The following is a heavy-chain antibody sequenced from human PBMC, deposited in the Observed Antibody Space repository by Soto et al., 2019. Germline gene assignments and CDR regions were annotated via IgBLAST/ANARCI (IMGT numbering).Heavy chain of an antibody. Sequence: PSETLSLTCTVSGGSTSSDNYWSWIRQPPGKGLEWIGHIYYSGNTDYNPSLKSRLAISIDTSKNQFSLKLSSVTAADTAVYFCAREGGESSDGLYYFDPWGQGSLVTV. CDR2: IYYSGNT. CDR1: GGSTSSDNY. D-gene: IGHD3-16*01. CDR3: AREGGESSDGLYYFDP. J-gene: IGHJ4*02. V-gene: IGHV4-30-4*01.